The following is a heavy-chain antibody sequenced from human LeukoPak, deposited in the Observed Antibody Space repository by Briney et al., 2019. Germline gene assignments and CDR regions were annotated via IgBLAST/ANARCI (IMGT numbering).Heavy chain of an antibody. CDR3: AKEILWGGASSWYAFDY. Sequence: PGGSLRLSCAASGFTFSSYGMHWVRQAPGKGLEWVAVISYDGSNKYYADSVKGRFTISRDNSKNTLYLQMNSLRPEDTAVYYCAKEILWGGASSWYAFDYWGQGTLVTVSS. D-gene: IGHD6-13*01. V-gene: IGHV3-30*18. J-gene: IGHJ4*02. CDR1: GFTFSSYG. CDR2: ISYDGSNK.